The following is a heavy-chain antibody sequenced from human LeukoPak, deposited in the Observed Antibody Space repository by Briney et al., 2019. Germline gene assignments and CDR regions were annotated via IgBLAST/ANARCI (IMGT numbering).Heavy chain of an antibody. J-gene: IGHJ4*02. V-gene: IGHV3-23*01. D-gene: IGHD3-10*01. CDR2: ISGSGGST. Sequence: GGSLRLSCAASGFTFSSYAMSWVGQAPGKGLEWVSAISGSGGSTYYADSVKVRFTISRDNCKNTLYLEMNSLRVEDTAVYYCAKGEYYYGSGSLYYFDYWGQGTLVTVSS. CDR1: GFTFSSYA. CDR3: AKGEYYYGSGSLYYFDY.